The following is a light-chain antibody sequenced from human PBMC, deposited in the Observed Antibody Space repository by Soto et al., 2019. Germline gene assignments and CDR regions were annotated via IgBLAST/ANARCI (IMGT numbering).Light chain of an antibody. V-gene: IGKV3-20*01. CDR2: GAS. CDR3: QQYGSSRYT. J-gene: IGKJ2*01. CDR1: QSVSSSY. Sequence: EIVLTQSPGTLSLSPGERATLSCRASQSVSSSYLAWYQQKPGQAPRLLIYGASSRATGIPDVFSGSGSGTDFTLSINRLEPELVAVSYCQQYGSSRYTFGQPTKLEI.